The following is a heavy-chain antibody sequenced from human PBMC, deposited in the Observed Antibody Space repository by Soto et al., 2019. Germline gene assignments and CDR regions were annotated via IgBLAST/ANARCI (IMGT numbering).Heavy chain of an antibody. CDR1: GYTFTSYV. CDR3: ARDLGTMVRGFIVYYYAMDV. J-gene: IGHJ6*02. CDR2: INTVNGDT. D-gene: IGHD3-10*01. V-gene: IGHV1-3*04. Sequence: QVHLVQSGAEVKKPGASVNISCKASGYTFTSYVIHWVRQAPGQRLEWMGRINTVNGDTQYSQKFQGRVTFSRDTSASTAYMELSSLRSDDTAVYFCARDLGTMVRGFIVYYYAMDVWGQGTTVTVSS.